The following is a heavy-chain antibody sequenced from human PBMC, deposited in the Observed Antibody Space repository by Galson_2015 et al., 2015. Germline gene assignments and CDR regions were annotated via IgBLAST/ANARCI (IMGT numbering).Heavy chain of an antibody. D-gene: IGHD1-26*01. V-gene: IGHV4-61*02. CDR1: GGSISSGSYY. CDR3: ARGNSGSYYPIDY. Sequence: VSGGSISSGSYYWSWIRQPAGKGLEWIGRIYTSGSTNYNPSLKSRVTISVDTSKNQFSLKLSSVTAADTAVYYCARGNSGSYYPIDYWGQGTLVTVSS. J-gene: IGHJ4*02. CDR2: IYTSGST.